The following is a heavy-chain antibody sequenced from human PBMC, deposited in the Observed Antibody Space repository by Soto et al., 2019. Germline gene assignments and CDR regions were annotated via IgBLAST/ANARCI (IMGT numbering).Heavy chain of an antibody. CDR2: VYYTGIA. Sequence: QVQLQESGPGLVKPSETLSLTCTVSGGSLTSYYWSWIRQPPGKGLEWIGFVYYTGIARYNPSLQSRVTISVDTSKNQFSLKLTSVTAADTAIYYCARRIVSTETFDYWGQGTLVNVSS. CDR1: GGSLTSYY. V-gene: IGHV4-59*08. D-gene: IGHD5-12*01. CDR3: ARRIVSTETFDY. J-gene: IGHJ4*02.